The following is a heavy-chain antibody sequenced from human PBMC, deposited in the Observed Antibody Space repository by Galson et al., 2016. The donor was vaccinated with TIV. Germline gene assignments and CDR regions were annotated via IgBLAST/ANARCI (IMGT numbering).Heavy chain of an antibody. Sequence: SLRLSCAASGFSFSSYGMHWVRQAPGKGLECVTFIWYDGSNKYYTDSVKGRFTISRDNSKNTLYLQMNSLRAEDTAVYFCAREFYLNYYYGMDVWGQGTTVTVSS. CDR1: GFSFSSYG. CDR2: IWYDGSNK. V-gene: IGHV3-33*01. D-gene: IGHD2/OR15-2a*01. J-gene: IGHJ6*02. CDR3: AREFYLNYYYGMDV.